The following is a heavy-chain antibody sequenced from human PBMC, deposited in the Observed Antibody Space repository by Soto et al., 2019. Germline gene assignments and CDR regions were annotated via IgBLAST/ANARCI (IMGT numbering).Heavy chain of an antibody. D-gene: IGHD5-18*01. J-gene: IGHJ4*02. CDR2: SFNRGSA. V-gene: IGHV4-4*07. Sequence: TSETLSLTCTVSGVSITSYYWNWIRQPAGKGLEWIGRSFNRGSASYNPSLKSRVTVSIDTSENQFYLKLTSVTAADTAVYYCARDTGYTYGATLDYWGQGTLVTVSS. CDR3: ARDTGYTYGATLDY. CDR1: GVSITSYY.